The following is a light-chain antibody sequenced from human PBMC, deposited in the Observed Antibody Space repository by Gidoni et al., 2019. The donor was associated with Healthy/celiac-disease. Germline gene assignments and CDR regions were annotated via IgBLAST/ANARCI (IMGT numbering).Light chain of an antibody. J-gene: IGKJ4*01. V-gene: IGKV1-33*01. Sequence: DIQMTHSPSSLSASVGDRVTITCQASQDISNYLNWYQQKPGKAPKLLIYDASNLETGVPSRVSGSGSGTDFTFTISSLQPEDIATYYCQQYDNLSLTFGGXTKVEIK. CDR3: QQYDNLSLT. CDR2: DAS. CDR1: QDISNY.